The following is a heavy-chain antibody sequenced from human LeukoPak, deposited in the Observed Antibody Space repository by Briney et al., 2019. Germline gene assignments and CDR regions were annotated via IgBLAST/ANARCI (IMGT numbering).Heavy chain of an antibody. CDR2: ISYDGSNK. Sequence: GKSLRLSCEASGVSFSRHAMHWVRQAPGKGLEWVAVISYDGSNKYYADSVKGRFTISRDNSKNTLYLQMNSLRAEDTAVYYCARVESGSYSGAFDIWGQGTMVTVSS. V-gene: IGHV3-30*17. CDR3: ARVESGSYSGAFDI. J-gene: IGHJ3*02. D-gene: IGHD1-26*01. CDR1: GVSFSRHA.